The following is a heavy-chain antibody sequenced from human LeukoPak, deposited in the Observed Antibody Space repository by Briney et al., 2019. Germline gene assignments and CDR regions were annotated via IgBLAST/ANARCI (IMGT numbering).Heavy chain of an antibody. CDR1: GGSISSHY. D-gene: IGHD3-22*01. Sequence: SETLSLTCTVSGGSISSHYWSWIRQPPGKGLERIGYIYYTGSTKYNPSLESRVTISVDTSKNQFSLKLSSVTAADTAVYYCARKAYYYDTSGFDYWGQGTLVTVSS. J-gene: IGHJ4*02. CDR3: ARKAYYYDTSGFDY. V-gene: IGHV4-59*11. CDR2: IYYTGST.